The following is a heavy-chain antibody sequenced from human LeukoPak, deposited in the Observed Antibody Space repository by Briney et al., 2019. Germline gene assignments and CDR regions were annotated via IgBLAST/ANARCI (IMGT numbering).Heavy chain of an antibody. V-gene: IGHV4-4*02. CDR1: GGSISSSSW. Sequence: SETLSLTCAVSGGSISSSSWWSWVRQPPGKGLEWIGEIYHSGSTNYNPSLKSRVTISVDKSKNQFSLKLSSVTAADTAVYYCARHSSLRGAFDIWGQGTMVTVSS. CDR3: ARHSSLRGAFDI. D-gene: IGHD2-21*01. CDR2: IYHSGST. J-gene: IGHJ3*02.